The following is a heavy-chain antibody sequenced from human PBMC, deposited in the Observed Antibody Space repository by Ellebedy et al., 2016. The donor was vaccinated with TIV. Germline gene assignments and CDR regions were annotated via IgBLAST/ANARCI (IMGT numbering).Heavy chain of an antibody. CDR3: ARGKGGKYCSGGSCPWNNWFDP. CDR1: GDSVSSNSAA. CDR2: TYYRSKWYN. D-gene: IGHD2-15*01. Sequence: SQTLSLTXXISGDSVSSNSAAWNWIRQSPSGGLEWLGRTYYRSKWYNDYAVSVKSRITINPDTSKNQFSLQLNSVTPEDTAVYYCARGKGGKYCSGGSCPWNNWFDPWGQGTLVTVSS. J-gene: IGHJ5*02. V-gene: IGHV6-1*01.